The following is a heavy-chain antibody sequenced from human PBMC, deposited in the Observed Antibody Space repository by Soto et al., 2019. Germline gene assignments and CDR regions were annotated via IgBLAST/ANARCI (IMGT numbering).Heavy chain of an antibody. D-gene: IGHD3-22*01. V-gene: IGHV3-33*01. CDR2: IWYDGSNK. Sequence: QVQLVESGGGVVQPGRSLRLSCAASGFTFSTYGMHWVRQAPGKGLEWVAVIWYDGSNKYYADSVKGRFTISRDNSKNTLYLQMNSLIAEDTAVYYCARDLGYYDSSGHWGQGTLVTVSS. CDR3: ARDLGYYDSSGH. J-gene: IGHJ4*02. CDR1: GFTFSTYG.